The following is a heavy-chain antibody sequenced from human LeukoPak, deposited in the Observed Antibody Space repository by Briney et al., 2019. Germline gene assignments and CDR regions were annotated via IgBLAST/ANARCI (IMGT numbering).Heavy chain of an antibody. CDR1: GFTFSSYA. Sequence: GGSLRLSCAASGFTFSSYAMHWVRQAPGKGLEWVAVISYDGSNKYYADSVKGRFTISRDNSKNTLYLQMNSLRAEDTAVYYCANGYCSSTSCPLDIWGQGTMVTVSS. D-gene: IGHD2-2*01. CDR3: ANGYCSSTSCPLDI. CDR2: ISYDGSNK. J-gene: IGHJ3*02. V-gene: IGHV3-30-3*01.